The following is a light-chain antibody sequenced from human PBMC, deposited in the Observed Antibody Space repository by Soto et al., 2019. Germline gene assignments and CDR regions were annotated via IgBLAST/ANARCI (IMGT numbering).Light chain of an antibody. J-gene: IGLJ2*01. CDR2: LNSDGSH. CDR3: QTWGTGFQF. Sequence: QPVLTQSPSASASLGASVTLTCTLSSGHSSYAITWHQQQPEKGPRYLMNLNSDGSHTKGDGIPDRFSGFSSGAERYLTISSLQSEDEADYYCQTWGTGFQFFGGGTKLTVL. CDR1: SGHSSYA. V-gene: IGLV4-69*01.